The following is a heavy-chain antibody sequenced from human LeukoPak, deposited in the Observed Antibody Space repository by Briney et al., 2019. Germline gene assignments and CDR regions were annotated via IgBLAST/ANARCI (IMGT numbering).Heavy chain of an antibody. V-gene: IGHV3-21*01. D-gene: IGHD6-6*01. CDR2: ISSSTNYI. CDR3: AREGSIAVTNDAFDI. J-gene: IGHJ3*02. Sequence: GGSLRLSCAASGFTFSSYSMNWVRQAPGKGLEWVSSISSSTNYIYYADSVKGRFTISRDNAKNSLYLQMNNLRAEDTAVYYCAREGSIAVTNDAFDIWGQGTMVTVSS. CDR1: GFTFSSYS.